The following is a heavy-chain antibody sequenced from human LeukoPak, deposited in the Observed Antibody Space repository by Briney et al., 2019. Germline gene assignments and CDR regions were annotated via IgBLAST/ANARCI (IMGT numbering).Heavy chain of an antibody. CDR1: GFTVSSNY. D-gene: IGHD3-10*01. J-gene: IGHJ6*02. Sequence: GGSLRLSCAASGFTVSSNYMSWVRQAPGKGLEWVSVIYSGGSTYYAGSVKGRFTISRDNSKNTLYLQMNSLRAEDTAVYYCARDRDYYYYGMDVWGQGTTVTVSS. CDR2: IYSGGST. V-gene: IGHV3-53*01. CDR3: ARDRDYYYYGMDV.